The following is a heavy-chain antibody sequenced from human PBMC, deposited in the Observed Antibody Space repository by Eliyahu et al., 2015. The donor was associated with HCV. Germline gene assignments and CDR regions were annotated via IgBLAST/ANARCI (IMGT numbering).Heavy chain of an antibody. J-gene: IGHJ3*02. V-gene: IGHV3-21*01. CDR3: ARVRLGAFDI. CDR1: GFTFSSYS. D-gene: IGHD6-19*01. Sequence: EVQLVESGGGLVKPGGSLRLSXAASGFTFSSYSMNWVRQAPGKGLEWVXSISSSSSYIYYADSVKGRFTISRDNAKNSLYLQMNSLRAEDTAVYYCARVRLGAFDIWGQGTMVTVSS. CDR2: ISSSSSYI.